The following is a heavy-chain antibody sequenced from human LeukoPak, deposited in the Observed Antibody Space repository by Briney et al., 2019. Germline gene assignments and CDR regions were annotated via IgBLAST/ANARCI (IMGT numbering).Heavy chain of an antibody. Sequence: GGSLRLSCVVSGLTFSNQWMPWVRQAPGKGLVWVSHIINEGSDTRYADSVKGRFTISRDNAKNTLYLQMNSLRAEDTAVYYCATKRGSRQERVSLDYWGQGTLVTVSS. V-gene: IGHV3-74*01. CDR1: GLTFSNQW. CDR2: IINEGSDT. J-gene: IGHJ4*02. D-gene: IGHD1-1*01. CDR3: ATKRGSRQERVSLDY.